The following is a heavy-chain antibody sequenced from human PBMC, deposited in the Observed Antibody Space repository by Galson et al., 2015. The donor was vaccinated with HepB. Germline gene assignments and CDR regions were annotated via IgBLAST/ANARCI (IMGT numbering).Heavy chain of an antibody. CDR2: INWNGESK. Sequence: SLRLSCAASGFTFDDDGMSWVRQAPGKGLERLSSINWNGESKGYADSVRGRFTISRDNTENSLYLQMYGLRPEDTALYHCVRDVRLGRWPYMSNWGQGTLVIVSS. V-gene: IGHV3-20*01. D-gene: IGHD5-24*01. CDR1: GFTFDDDG. CDR3: VRDVRLGRWPYMSN. J-gene: IGHJ4*02.